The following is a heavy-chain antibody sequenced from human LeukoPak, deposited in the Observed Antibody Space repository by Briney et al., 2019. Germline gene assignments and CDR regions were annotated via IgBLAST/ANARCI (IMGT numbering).Heavy chain of an antibody. CDR3: ARRKQQLVLYYYYGMDV. CDR2: ISAYNGNT. CDR1: GYTFTSYG. V-gene: IGHV1-18*01. J-gene: IGHJ6*02. Sequence: GASVKVSCKASGYTFTSYGISWVRQAPGQGLEWMGWISAYNGNTNYAQKLQGRVTMTTDTSTSTAYMELRSLRSDDTAVYYCARRKQQLVLYYYYGMDVWGQGTTVTVSS. D-gene: IGHD6-13*01.